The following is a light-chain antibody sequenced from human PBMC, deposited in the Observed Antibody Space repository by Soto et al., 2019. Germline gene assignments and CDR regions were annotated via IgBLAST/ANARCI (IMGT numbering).Light chain of an antibody. CDR1: QSVSSY. CDR2: DAS. V-gene: IGKV3D-15*01. Sequence: EIVLTQSPATLSLSPGGRATLSCRASQSVSSYLAWYQQKPGQSPRLLIYDASTRPTGIPARFSGSGSGTEFTLTISSLQSEDSAVYYCQQYNDWPLTFGGGTKVDIK. CDR3: QQYNDWPLT. J-gene: IGKJ4*01.